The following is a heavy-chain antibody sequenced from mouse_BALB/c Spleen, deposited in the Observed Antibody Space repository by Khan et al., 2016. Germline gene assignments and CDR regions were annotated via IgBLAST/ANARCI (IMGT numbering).Heavy chain of an antibody. J-gene: IGHJ1*01. CDR3: ASGKVRRGDFDV. Sequence: QIQLVQSGPELKKPGETVKISCKASGYTFTNYGMNWVKQAPGKGLKWMGWINTYTGEPTYADDFKGRFAFSLETSASTAYLQINNLKNEDTATXYCASGKVRRGDFDVWGAGTTVTVSS. D-gene: IGHD2-14*01. CDR2: INTYTGEP. V-gene: IGHV9-3-1*01. CDR1: GYTFTNYG.